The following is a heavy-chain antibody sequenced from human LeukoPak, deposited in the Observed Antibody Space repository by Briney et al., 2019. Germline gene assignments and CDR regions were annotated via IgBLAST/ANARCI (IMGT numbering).Heavy chain of an antibody. CDR2: IYYSGST. CDR1: GGSLSSYY. Sequence: SETLSLTRTVSGGSLSSYYWGWIRQTPGKSLEWIGYIYYSGSTNYNPPLKSRLTISLDTSKNQFSLRLSSVTAADTAVYYCAREIVEGVHFDHWGQGTLVTVSS. V-gene: IGHV4-59*01. J-gene: IGHJ4*02. CDR3: AREIVEGVHFDH. D-gene: IGHD1-26*01.